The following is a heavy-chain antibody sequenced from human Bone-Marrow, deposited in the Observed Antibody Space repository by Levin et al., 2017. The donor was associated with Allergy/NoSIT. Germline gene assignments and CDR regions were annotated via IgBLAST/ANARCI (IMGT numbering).Heavy chain of an antibody. CDR1: GFSLTTSGLS. CDR3: ARSSDYRLPFDY. D-gene: IGHD4-11*01. J-gene: IGHJ4*02. V-gene: IGHV2-5*02. Sequence: ASGPTLVKPTQTLTLTCTFSGFSLTTSGLSVSWIRQPPGKALEWLGIIYWDDEKHYSPSLKSRLTLTKDTFKNQVVLTMTNMDPVDTGTYFCARSSDYRLPFDYWGQGALVTVSS. CDR2: IYWDDEK.